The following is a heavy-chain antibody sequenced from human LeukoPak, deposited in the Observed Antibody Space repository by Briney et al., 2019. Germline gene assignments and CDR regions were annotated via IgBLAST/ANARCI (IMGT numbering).Heavy chain of an antibody. CDR3: ARGLRYYYGMDV. Sequence: ASVKVSCKASGYTFTSYDINWVRQATGQGLEWMGWMNPNSGNTGYAQKFQGRVTMTRNTSISTAYMELSSLRSEDTAVYYCARGLRYYYGMDVWGQGTTVTVSS. CDR1: GYTFTSYD. CDR2: MNPNSGNT. V-gene: IGHV1-8*01. J-gene: IGHJ6*02. D-gene: IGHD4-17*01.